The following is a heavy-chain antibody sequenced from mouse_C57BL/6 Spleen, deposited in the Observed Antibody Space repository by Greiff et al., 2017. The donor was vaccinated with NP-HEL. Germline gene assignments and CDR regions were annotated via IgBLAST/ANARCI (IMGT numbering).Heavy chain of an antibody. V-gene: IGHV1-52*01. CDR1: GYTFTSYW. CDR2: IDPSDSET. D-gene: IGHD1-1*01. Sequence: QVQLQQPGAELVRPGSSVKLSCKASGYTFTSYWMHWVKQRPIQGLEWIGNIDPSDSETHYNQKFKDKATLTVDKSSSTAYMQLSSLTSEDSAVYYCARGDYYVSSTGFAYWGQGTLVTVSA. CDR3: ARGDYYVSSTGFAY. J-gene: IGHJ3*01.